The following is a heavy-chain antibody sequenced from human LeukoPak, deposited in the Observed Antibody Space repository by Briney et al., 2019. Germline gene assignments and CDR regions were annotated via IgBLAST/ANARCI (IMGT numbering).Heavy chain of an antibody. CDR3: ASLVTAIRGVDWFDP. V-gene: IGHV1-24*01. D-gene: IGHD2-21*02. Sequence: ASVKVSCKVSGYTLTELSMHWVRQAPGKGLEWMGGFDPEDGETIYAQKFQDRVTMTEDTSTDTAYMELSSLRSEDTAVYYCASLVTAIRGVDWFDPWGQGTLVTVSS. CDR1: GYTLTELS. J-gene: IGHJ5*02. CDR2: FDPEDGET.